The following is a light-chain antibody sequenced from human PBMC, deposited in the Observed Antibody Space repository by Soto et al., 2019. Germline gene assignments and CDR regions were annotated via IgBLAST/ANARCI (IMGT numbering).Light chain of an antibody. CDR1: SSNIGTNT. CDR2: NNN. CDR3: AAWDDSLDGFYV. J-gene: IGLJ1*01. Sequence: QAVVTQPPSASGTPGQRVTISCSGSSSNIGTNTVNWYLQLPGTAPKLLMYNNNQRPSGVPERFSGSKSGTSASLAIGGLQSEDGADYYCAAWDDSLDGFYVFGSGTKLTVL. V-gene: IGLV1-44*01.